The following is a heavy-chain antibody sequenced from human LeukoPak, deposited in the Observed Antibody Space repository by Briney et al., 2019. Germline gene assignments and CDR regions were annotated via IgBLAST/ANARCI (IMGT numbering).Heavy chain of an antibody. CDR1: GFTFSSYA. D-gene: IGHD2-21*02. V-gene: IGHV3-23*01. CDR2: ISGSGGST. J-gene: IGHJ4*02. Sequence: GGSLRLSCAASGFTFSSYATSWVRQAPGKGLEWVSAISGSGGSTYYADSVKGRFTISRDNSKNTLYLQMNSLRAEDTAVYYCAKASFVVTAIPDFDYWGQGTLVTVSS. CDR3: AKASFVVTAIPDFDY.